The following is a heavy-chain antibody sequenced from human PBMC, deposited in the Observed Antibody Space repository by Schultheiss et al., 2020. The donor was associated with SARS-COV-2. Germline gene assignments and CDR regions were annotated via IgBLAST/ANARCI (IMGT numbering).Heavy chain of an antibody. Sequence: GESLKISCAASGFTFDDYAMHWVRQAPGKGLEWVSLISWDGGSTYYADSVKGRFTISRDNAKNSLYLQMNSLRAEDTAVYYCARDVRSEYYFDYWGQGTLVTVSS. CDR1: GFTFDDYA. J-gene: IGHJ4*02. CDR2: ISWDGGST. CDR3: ARDVRSEYYFDY. V-gene: IGHV3-43D*04.